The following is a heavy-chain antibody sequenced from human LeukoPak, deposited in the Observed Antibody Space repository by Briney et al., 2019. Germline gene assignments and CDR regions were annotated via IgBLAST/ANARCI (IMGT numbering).Heavy chain of an antibody. CDR2: INHSGST. Sequence: SETLSLTCAVYGGSFSGYYWSWIRQPPGKGLEWIGDINHSGSTNYNPSLKSRVTISVDTSKNQFSLKLSSVTAADTAVYYCARGVIYYDFWSGYSTLDYWGQGTLVTVSS. CDR3: ARGVIYYDFWSGYSTLDY. D-gene: IGHD3-3*01. J-gene: IGHJ4*02. V-gene: IGHV4-34*01. CDR1: GGSFSGYY.